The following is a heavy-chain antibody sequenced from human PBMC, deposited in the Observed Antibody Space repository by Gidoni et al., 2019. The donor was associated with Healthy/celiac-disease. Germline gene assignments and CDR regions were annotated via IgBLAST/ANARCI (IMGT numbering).Heavy chain of an antibody. D-gene: IGHD3-10*01. CDR1: GFTFSSYS. CDR3: ARGAMVRGVITSIDY. CDR2: ISSSSSYI. J-gene: IGHJ4*02. Sequence: EVQLVESGGGLVKPGGSLRRSCAASGFTFSSYSMNWVRQAPGKGLEWVSSISSSSSYIYYADSVKGRFTISRDNAKNSLYLQMNSLRAEDTAVYYCARGAMVRGVITSIDYWGQGTLVTVSS. V-gene: IGHV3-21*01.